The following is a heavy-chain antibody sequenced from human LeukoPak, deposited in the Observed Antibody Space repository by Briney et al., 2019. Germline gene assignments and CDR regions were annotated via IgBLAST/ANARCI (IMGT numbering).Heavy chain of an antibody. D-gene: IGHD3-16*01. Sequence: PGGSLRLSCAASGFTFSSYDMPWVRQATGKGLEWVSAIGTAGDTYYPGSVKGRFTISRENAKNSLYLQMNSLRAGDTAVYYCARGGSVVGMDVWGQGTTVTVSS. J-gene: IGHJ6*02. CDR1: GFTFSSYD. CDR3: ARGGSVVGMDV. CDR2: IGTAGDT. V-gene: IGHV3-13*01.